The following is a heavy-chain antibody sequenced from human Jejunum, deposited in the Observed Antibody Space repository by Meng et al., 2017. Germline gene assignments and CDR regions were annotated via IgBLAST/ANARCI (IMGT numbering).Heavy chain of an antibody. CDR1: GLTFTGHH. Sequence: QVQVTQSGAEWKKPGASVQGSCKAPGLTFTGHHMHWVRQVPGQGFGWMGRINTNSGGTNYAQKFKGRSTMTSDYMELSRLTSDDTAVYYCARVPYNYDNGGYYYRWGQGTLVTVSS. D-gene: IGHD3-22*01. CDR3: ARVPYNYDNGGYYYR. CDR2: INTNSGGT. V-gene: IGHV1-2*06. J-gene: IGHJ4*02.